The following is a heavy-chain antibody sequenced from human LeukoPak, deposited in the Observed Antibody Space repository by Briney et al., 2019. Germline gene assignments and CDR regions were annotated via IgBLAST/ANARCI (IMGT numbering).Heavy chain of an antibody. D-gene: IGHD3-10*01. CDR1: GGSFSGYY. V-gene: IGHV4-34*01. J-gene: IGHJ6*03. CDR3: ARLTELLWFGESTNRYYYYYYMDV. Sequence: SETLSLTCAVYGGSFSGYYWSWIRQPPGKGLEWIGEINHSGSTNYNPSLKSRVTISVDTSKNQFSLKLSSVTAADTVVYYCARLTELLWFGESTNRYYYYYYMDVWGKGTTVTISS. CDR2: INHSGST.